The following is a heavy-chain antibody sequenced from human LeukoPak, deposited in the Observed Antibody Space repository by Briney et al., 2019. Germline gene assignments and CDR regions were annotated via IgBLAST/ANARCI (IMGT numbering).Heavy chain of an antibody. CDR2: IYYSGST. Sequence: SETLSLTCTVSGGSISSRSYYWGWIRQPPGKGLVRFGSIYYSGSTYYNPSLKSRVTISVDTSKTHFSLNLSSVSAADTAVYYCARVRGSSGYDGNYYYHYMDVWGKGTTVTISS. CDR1: GGSISSRSYY. D-gene: IGHD5-12*01. V-gene: IGHV4-39*07. CDR3: ARVRGSSGYDGNYYYHYMDV. J-gene: IGHJ6*03.